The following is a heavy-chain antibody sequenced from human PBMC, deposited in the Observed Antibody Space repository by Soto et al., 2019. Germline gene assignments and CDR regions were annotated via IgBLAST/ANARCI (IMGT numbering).Heavy chain of an antibody. CDR3: AKGIPGYSSGWYPNKCDY. J-gene: IGHJ4*02. CDR2: ISYDGSNK. Sequence: GGSLRLSCAASGFIFSSHGMHWVRQAPGKGLEWVAVISYDGSNKYYADSVKGRFTISRDNSKNTLYLQMNSLRAEDTAVYYCAKGIPGYSSGWYPNKCDYWGQGTLVTGSS. D-gene: IGHD6-19*01. V-gene: IGHV3-30*18. CDR1: GFIFSSHG.